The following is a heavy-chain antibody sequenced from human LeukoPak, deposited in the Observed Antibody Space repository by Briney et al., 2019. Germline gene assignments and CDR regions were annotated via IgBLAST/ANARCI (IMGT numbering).Heavy chain of an antibody. V-gene: IGHV3-7*01. Sequence: GGSLRLSCAASGFTFRNYWMGWVRQAPGKGLEWVANTKPDGTAEYYADSVRGRFTTSRDNANNFLYLQMSSLRGEDTAVYYCARDGGLHTNFDYWGQGTLVTVSS. J-gene: IGHJ4*02. CDR3: ARDGGLHTNFDY. D-gene: IGHD2-15*01. CDR2: TKPDGTAE. CDR1: GFTFRNYW.